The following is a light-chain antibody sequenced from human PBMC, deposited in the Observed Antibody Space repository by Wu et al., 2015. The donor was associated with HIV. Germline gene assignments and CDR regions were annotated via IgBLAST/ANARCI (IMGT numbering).Light chain of an antibody. CDR1: QIIATN. CDR2: DAS. V-gene: IGKV3-15*01. J-gene: IGKJ1*01. Sequence: EIVMTQSPATLSVSPGGRVTLSCRASQIIATNLAWYQQKPGQPPRLLIYDASTRATGFPAGFSGGGSGTEFTPTINTLQSGDVAVYYCQQYNDWPQTFGQGTKVEI. CDR3: QQYNDWPQT.